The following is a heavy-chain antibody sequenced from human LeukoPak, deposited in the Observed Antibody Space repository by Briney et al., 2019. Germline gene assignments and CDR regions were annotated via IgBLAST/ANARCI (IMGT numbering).Heavy chain of an antibody. CDR2: IKTDGSEK. J-gene: IGHJ6*02. Sequence: PGGSLRLSCEGSGFTFSNYWMGWVRQAPGKGLQWVANIKTDGSEKYYVDSVKGRFTISRDNAKNSLYLQMNSLGAEDTAVYYCAKDRSDNSSWYCMDVRGQGTTVTVSS. V-gene: IGHV3-7*03. D-gene: IGHD6-19*01. CDR3: AKDRSDNSSWYCMDV. CDR1: GFTFSNYW.